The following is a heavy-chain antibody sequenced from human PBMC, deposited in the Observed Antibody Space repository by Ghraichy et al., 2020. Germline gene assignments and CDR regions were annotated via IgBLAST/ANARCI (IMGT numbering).Heavy chain of an antibody. J-gene: IGHJ4*02. CDR3: ARGAAVAGSPRGGTPVN. V-gene: IGHV3-74*01. D-gene: IGHD6-19*01. Sequence: GGSLRLSCAASGFTFSSYWMHWVRQAPGKGLVWVSRINSDGSSTSYADSVKGRFTISRDNAKNTLYLQMNSLRAEDTAVYYCARGAAVAGSPRGGTPVNWGQGTLVTVSS. CDR2: INSDGSST. CDR1: GFTFSSYW.